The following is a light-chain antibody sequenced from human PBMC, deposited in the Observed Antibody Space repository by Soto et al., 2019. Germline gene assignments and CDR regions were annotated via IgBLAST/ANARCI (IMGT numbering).Light chain of an antibody. CDR1: QNVSTY. V-gene: IGKV3-11*01. CDR3: QQRTNWLT. J-gene: IGKJ3*01. Sequence: EIVLTQSPATLSLSPGERVTLSCRASQNVSTYLAWYQQTPRQAPRLLIYDASDRATGIPARFSGSGSGTDSTLTVSSPEPEDSAVDYGQQRTNWLTFGPGTKVDIK. CDR2: DAS.